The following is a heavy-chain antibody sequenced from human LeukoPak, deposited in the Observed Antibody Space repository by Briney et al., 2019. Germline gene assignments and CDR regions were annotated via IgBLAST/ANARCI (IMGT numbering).Heavy chain of an antibody. J-gene: IGHJ3*02. V-gene: IGHV1-18*01. D-gene: IGHD2-15*01. CDR2: ISAYNGNT. CDR3: ARDFISEIGYCSGGSCSRGAFDI. Sequence: SVKVSCKASGYTFTSYGISWVRQAPGQGLEWMGWISAYNGNTNYAQKLQGRVTMTTDTSTSTAYMELRSLRSDDTAVYYCARDFISEIGYCSGGSCSRGAFDIWGQGTMVTVSS. CDR1: GYTFTSYG.